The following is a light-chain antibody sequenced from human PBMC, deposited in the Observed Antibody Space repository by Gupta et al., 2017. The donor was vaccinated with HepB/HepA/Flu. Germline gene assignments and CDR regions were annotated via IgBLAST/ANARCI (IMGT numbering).Light chain of an antibody. CDR3: QSADSSGTSVV. CDR2: KGN. V-gene: IGLV3-25*03. CDR1: ALPKQY. Sequence: SYELTQPPSVSVSPGQTARITCSGDALPKQYAYWYQQKPGQAPVLVIYKGNERPSGIPERFSGSSSGTTATWTISGVQAEDEADYYCQSADSSGTSVVFGGGTKLT. J-gene: IGLJ2*01.